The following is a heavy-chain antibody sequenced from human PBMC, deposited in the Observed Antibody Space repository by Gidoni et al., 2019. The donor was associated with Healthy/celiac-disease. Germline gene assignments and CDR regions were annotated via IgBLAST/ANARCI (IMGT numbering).Heavy chain of an antibody. Sequence: QVQLVQSGAEVKKPGASVKVSCKASGYTFTGYYMHWVRQAPGQGLAWMGWINPNSGGTNYAQKFQGRVTMTRDTSISTAYMELSRLRSDDTAVYYCARRGNGGYSYGYREWDYWYFDLWGRGTLVTVSS. V-gene: IGHV1-2*02. CDR3: ARRGNGGYSYGYREWDYWYFDL. CDR2: INPNSGGT. CDR1: GYTFTGYY. D-gene: IGHD5-18*01. J-gene: IGHJ2*01.